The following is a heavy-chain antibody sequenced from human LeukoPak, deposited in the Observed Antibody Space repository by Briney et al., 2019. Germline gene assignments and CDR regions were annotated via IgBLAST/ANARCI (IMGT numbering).Heavy chain of an antibody. CDR1: GGSISTSRYY. V-gene: IGHV4-39*01. CDR3: ARHGVLNYDYVWGSYPAPNWFDP. D-gene: IGHD3-16*02. Sequence: SETLPLTCTVSGGSISTSRYYWGWIRQPPGKGLEWIGSIYYSGSTYYNPSLKSRVTISVDTSKNQFSLKLSSVTAADTAVYYCARHGVLNYDYVWGSYPAPNWFDPWGQGTLVTVSS. J-gene: IGHJ5*02. CDR2: IYYSGST.